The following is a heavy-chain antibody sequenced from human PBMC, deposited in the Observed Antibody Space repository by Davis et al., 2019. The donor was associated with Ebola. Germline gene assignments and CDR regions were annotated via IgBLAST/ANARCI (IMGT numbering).Heavy chain of an antibody. J-gene: IGHJ4*02. V-gene: IGHV4-59*01. CDR3: ARGERWEPFDY. D-gene: IGHD1-26*01. CDR2: VYHSRFT. CDR1: VGALSGYY. Sequence: SQTLSLTCAVSVGALSGYYWSWIRQATGKGLEWICYVYHSRFTGYNPSLKSRVFISLDASKNQISLRPNSVTAAETAVYYCARGERWEPFDYWGQGTQVTVSS.